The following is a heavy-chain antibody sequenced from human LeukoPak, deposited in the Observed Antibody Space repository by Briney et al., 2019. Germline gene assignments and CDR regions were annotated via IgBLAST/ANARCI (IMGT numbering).Heavy chain of an antibody. Sequence: GASVKVSCKASGGTFSSYAISWVRQAPGQGLEWMGGIIPIFGTANYAQKFQGRVTITADESTSTAYMELSSLRSEDTAVYYCARDLSSKSGYCDSSGYFDYWGQGTLVTVSS. V-gene: IGHV1-69*13. CDR1: GGTFSSYA. CDR2: IIPIFGTA. CDR3: ARDLSSKSGYCDSSGYFDY. D-gene: IGHD3-22*01. J-gene: IGHJ4*02.